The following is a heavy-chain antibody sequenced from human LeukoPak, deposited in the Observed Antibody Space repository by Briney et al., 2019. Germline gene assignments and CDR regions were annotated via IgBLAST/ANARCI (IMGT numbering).Heavy chain of an antibody. D-gene: IGHD3-22*01. J-gene: IGHJ4*02. CDR3: ARDPPGPYDNSASAC. CDR1: GGSFSGYY. V-gene: IGHV4-34*01. CDR2: INHSGST. Sequence: SETLSLTCAVYGGSFSGYYWSWIRQPPGKGLEWIGEINHSGSTNYNPSLKSRVTISVDTSKNQFSLKLSSVTAADTAVYYCARDPPGPYDNSASACWGQGTLVTVSS.